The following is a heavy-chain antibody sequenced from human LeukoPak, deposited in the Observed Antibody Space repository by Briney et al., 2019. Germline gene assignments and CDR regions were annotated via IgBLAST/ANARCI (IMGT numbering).Heavy chain of an antibody. Sequence: GESLRLSCAPSGFTSSSYTTNWVRQAPGKGLEWVSSISSSSSYIYYADSVKGRFTISRDNAKNSLYLQMNSLRAEDTAVYYCARLGGIVVVPAAMFDYWGQGTLVTVSS. J-gene: IGHJ4*02. V-gene: IGHV3-21*01. CDR2: ISSSSSYI. D-gene: IGHD2-2*01. CDR1: GFTSSSYT. CDR3: ARLGGIVVVPAAMFDY.